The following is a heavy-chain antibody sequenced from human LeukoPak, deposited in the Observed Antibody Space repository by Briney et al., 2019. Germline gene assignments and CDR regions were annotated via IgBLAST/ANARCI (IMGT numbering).Heavy chain of an antibody. D-gene: IGHD2-2*01. CDR3: ARGTRGWYQLRWFDP. CDR2: INPNSGGT. V-gene: IGHV1-2*02. Sequence: GSSVKVSCKASGYTFTCYYMHWVGQAPGQGLEGRGWINPNSGGTNYEQKFQGRVTINSDTAISTAYMELSRLRSDDTAVYYCARGTRGWYQLRWFDPWGQGTLVTVSS. J-gene: IGHJ5*02. CDR1: GYTFTCYY.